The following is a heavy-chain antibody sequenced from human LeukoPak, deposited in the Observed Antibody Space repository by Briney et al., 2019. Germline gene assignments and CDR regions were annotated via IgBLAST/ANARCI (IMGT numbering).Heavy chain of an antibody. CDR2: IYASGRN. CDR1: GGSISSGSYS. D-gene: IGHD3-3*01. J-gene: IGHJ4*02. Sequence: SETLSLTCTVSGGSISSGSYSWSWIRQPAGQGLEWIGHIYASGRNNYNPSLKSRVTMSVDTSKNHFSLKLSSVTAADTAVYYCARDWNGPVDYWGQGTLVTVSS. V-gene: IGHV4-61*09. CDR3: ARDWNGPVDY.